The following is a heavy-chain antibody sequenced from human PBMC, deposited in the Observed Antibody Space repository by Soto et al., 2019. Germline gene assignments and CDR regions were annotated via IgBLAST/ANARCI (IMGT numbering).Heavy chain of an antibody. V-gene: IGHV1-2*04. CDR3: ARDLRTYYYDSSGYYGYSWFDP. Sequence: ASVKVSCKASGYTFTGYYMHWVRQAPGQGLEWMGWINPNSGGTDYAQKFQGWVTMTRDTSISTAYMELSRLRSDDTAVYYCARDLRTYYYDSSGYYGYSWFDPWGQGTLVTVSS. J-gene: IGHJ5*02. D-gene: IGHD3-22*01. CDR2: INPNSGGT. CDR1: GYTFTGYY.